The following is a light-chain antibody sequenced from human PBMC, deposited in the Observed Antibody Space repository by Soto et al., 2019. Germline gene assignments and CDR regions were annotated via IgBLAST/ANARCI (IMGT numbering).Light chain of an antibody. CDR1: QNVNND. J-gene: IGKJ4*01. V-gene: IGKV3-15*01. CDR3: QQYDNWPLT. Sequence: EIVMTQSPATLSVSPGDTANLSCRASQNVNNDLAWYQQKPGQAPWLLIYGASTRATGIPARFRGSGSGTEFTLTISSLQSEDFAVYYCQQYDNWPLTFGGGTKVDIK. CDR2: GAS.